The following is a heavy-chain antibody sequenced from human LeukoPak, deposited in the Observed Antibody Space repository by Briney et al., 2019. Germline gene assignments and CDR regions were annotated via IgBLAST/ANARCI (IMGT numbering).Heavy chain of an antibody. J-gene: IGHJ5*02. CDR1: GGSFSGYS. V-gene: IGHV4-59*01. D-gene: IGHD3-22*01. Sequence: SETLSLTCAIYGGSFSGYSWSWIRQPPGKGLEWIGYIYYSGSTNYNPSLKSRVTISVDTSKNQFSLKLSSVTAADTAVYYCARDDSSGPAGYNWFDPWGQGTLVTVSS. CDR2: IYYSGST. CDR3: ARDDSSGPAGYNWFDP.